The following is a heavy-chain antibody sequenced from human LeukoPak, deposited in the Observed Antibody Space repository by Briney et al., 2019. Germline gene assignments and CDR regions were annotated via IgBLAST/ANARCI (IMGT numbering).Heavy chain of an antibody. D-gene: IGHD2-2*01. J-gene: IGHJ6*01. CDR2: INHSGST. Sequence: SDTLSLTCAVDGRSFSGYYWSWLRHPPGKGLEWMGEINHSGSTNYHPSLKSRVTISVDTSKNQFSLKLSSVTAADTAVYYCARGPGFRPIIVVVPAAMDVWGKGTTVTVSS. CDR3: ARGPGFRPIIVVVPAAMDV. V-gene: IGHV4-34*01. CDR1: GRSFSGYY.